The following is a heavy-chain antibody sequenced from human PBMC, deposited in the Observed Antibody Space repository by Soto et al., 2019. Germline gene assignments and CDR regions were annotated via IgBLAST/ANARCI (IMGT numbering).Heavy chain of an antibody. CDR1: GVTFSNYG. CDR2: MSYDGSNK. D-gene: IGHD1-26*01. Sequence: GGSLRLSCTASGVTFSNYGMHWVRQAPGKGLEWVSVMSYDGSNKYHVDSVKGRFTISRDNSKNTLYLQMNSLRAEDTAVYYCAKDLRVGASGGMDVWGQGTTVTVSS. J-gene: IGHJ6*02. CDR3: AKDLRVGASGGMDV. V-gene: IGHV3-30*18.